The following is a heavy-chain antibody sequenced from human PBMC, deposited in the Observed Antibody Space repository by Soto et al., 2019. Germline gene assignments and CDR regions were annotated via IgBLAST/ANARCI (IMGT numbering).Heavy chain of an antibody. Sequence: GSLRLSCAASGFTFIDYYMSWIRQAPGKGLEWVSYITSSSTYTKNADSVKGRFTISRDNAKNSLYLQMNSLRAEDTAVYYCARAQYHSGWYYFDYWGQGTQVTVSS. CDR2: ITSSSTYT. D-gene: IGHD6-19*01. V-gene: IGHV3-11*05. CDR1: GFTFIDYY. J-gene: IGHJ4*02. CDR3: ARAQYHSGWYYFDY.